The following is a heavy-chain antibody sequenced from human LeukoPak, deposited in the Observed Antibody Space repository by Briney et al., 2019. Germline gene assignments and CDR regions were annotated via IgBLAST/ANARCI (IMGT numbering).Heavy chain of an antibody. CDR1: GYSISSGYY. Sequence: SETLSLTCTVSGYSISSGYYWGWIRQPPGKGLEWIGNIYHSRSTYYNPSLKSRVTISVDTSKNHFSLKLSSVTAADTAVYYCARDVAGWELDAFDIWGQGTMVTDPS. J-gene: IGHJ3*02. CDR2: IYHSRST. D-gene: IGHD1-26*01. CDR3: ARDVAGWELDAFDI. V-gene: IGHV4-38-2*02.